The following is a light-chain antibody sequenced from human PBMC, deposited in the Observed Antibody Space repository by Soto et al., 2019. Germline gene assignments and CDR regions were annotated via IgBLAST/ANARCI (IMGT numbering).Light chain of an antibody. J-gene: IGLJ2*01. CDR1: SSDVAGSDY. V-gene: IGLV2-8*01. CDR2: EVT. CDR3: SSFARGDNPHVL. Sequence: QSALTQPPSASGSPGQSVTIPCTGTSSDVAGSDYVSWYQQHPGKAPKLIIYEVTKRPAGVPDRFSGSKSGNTASLTVSGLQADDESYYYCSSFARGDNPHVLFGGGTKLTVL.